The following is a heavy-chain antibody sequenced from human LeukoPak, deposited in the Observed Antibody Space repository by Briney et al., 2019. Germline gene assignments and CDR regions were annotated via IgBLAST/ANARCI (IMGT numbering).Heavy chain of an antibody. CDR2: IYYSGST. D-gene: IGHD2-15*01. J-gene: IGHJ6*03. V-gene: IGHV4-59*04. CDR3: ASFYCSGGSCYQYFSYYYMDV. Sequence: SETLSLTCTVSGGSISSYYWSWIRQPPGKGLEWIGYIYYSGSTYYNPSLQSRVTISVDTSKNQFSLKLNSVTAADTAVYYCASFYCSGGSCYQYFSYYYMDVWGKGTTVTISS. CDR1: GGSISSYY.